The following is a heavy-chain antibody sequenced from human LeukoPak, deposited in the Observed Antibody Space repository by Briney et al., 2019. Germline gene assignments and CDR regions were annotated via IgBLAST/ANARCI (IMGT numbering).Heavy chain of an antibody. D-gene: IGHD3-9*01. Sequence: SETLSLTCAVYGGSFSGYYWSWIRQPPGKGLEWIGEINHSGSTNYNPSLKSRVTISVDTSKNQFSLKLSSVTAADTAVYYCARRPPYYDILTGYYMPYYFDYWGQGTLVTVSS. CDR3: ARRPPYYDILTGYYMPYYFDY. V-gene: IGHV4-34*01. CDR2: INHSGST. CDR1: GGSFSGYY. J-gene: IGHJ4*02.